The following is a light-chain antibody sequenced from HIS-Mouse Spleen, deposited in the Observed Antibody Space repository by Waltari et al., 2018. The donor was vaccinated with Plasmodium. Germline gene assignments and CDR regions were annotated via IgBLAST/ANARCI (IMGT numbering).Light chain of an antibody. Sequence: SYELTQPPSVSVSPGQTARNTCSGDPLPKTYAYWYQQKSGHAPGLVIYEDSKRPSGIPERFSGTSSGTMATLTISGAQVEDEADYYCYSTDSSGNHRVFGGGTKLTVL. CDR3: YSTDSSGNHRV. J-gene: IGLJ3*02. V-gene: IGLV3-10*01. CDR1: PLPKTY. CDR2: EDS.